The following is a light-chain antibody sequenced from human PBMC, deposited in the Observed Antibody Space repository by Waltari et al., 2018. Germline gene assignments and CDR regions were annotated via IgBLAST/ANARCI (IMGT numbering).Light chain of an antibody. J-gene: IGKJ2*01. CDR3: QQYFDNPRT. V-gene: IGKV4-1*01. Sequence: EIVMTQSPESLAVSLGEPATITCKSSQSILYPSNNKNYLAWYQQKPGPPPRLLIYWASSRDSGVPDRFSGSGSGTDFTLTISSLQAEDVAVYYCQQYFDNPRTFGQGTRLEIK. CDR2: WAS. CDR1: QSILYPSNNKNY.